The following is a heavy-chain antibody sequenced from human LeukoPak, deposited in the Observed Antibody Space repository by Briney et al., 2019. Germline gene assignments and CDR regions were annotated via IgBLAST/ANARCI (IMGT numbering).Heavy chain of an antibody. V-gene: IGHV6-1*01. CDR1: GDSFSSNSAA. D-gene: IGHD2/OR15-2a*01. CDR3: ARGNPPFDY. J-gene: IGHJ4*02. CDR2: TFYRSKWRI. Sequence: SQTLSLTCAISGDSFSSNSAAWNWLRQSPSRGLEWLGRTFYRSKWRIEYALSVKSLITINPDTSKNQFSLQLNSVTPEDTAVYYCARGNPPFDYWGQGTLVTVSS.